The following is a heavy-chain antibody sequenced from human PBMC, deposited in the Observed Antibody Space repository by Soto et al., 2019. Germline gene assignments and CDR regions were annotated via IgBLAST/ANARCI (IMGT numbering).Heavy chain of an antibody. CDR2: IIPIFGTA. V-gene: IGHV1-69*13. Sequence: SVKVSCKASGGTFSSYAISWVRQAPGQGLEWTGGIIPIFGTANYAQKFQGRVTITADESTSTAYMELRSLRSDDTAVYYCARGETVAGTGDYWGQGTLVTVSS. J-gene: IGHJ4*02. D-gene: IGHD6-19*01. CDR3: ARGETVAGTGDY. CDR1: GGTFSSYA.